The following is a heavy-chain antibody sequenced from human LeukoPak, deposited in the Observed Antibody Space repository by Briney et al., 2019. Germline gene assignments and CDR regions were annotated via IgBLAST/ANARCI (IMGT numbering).Heavy chain of an antibody. V-gene: IGHV1-8*01. D-gene: IGHD2-2*01. CDR3: ARGYAVYRKVVLGY. Sequence: ASVKVSCKASGYTFTSYDINWVRQATGQGLEWMEWMNPNSGNTGYAQKFQGRVAMTRNTSISTAYMELSSLRSEDTAVYYCARGYAVYRKVVLGYWGQGTLVTVSS. CDR1: GYTFTSYD. CDR2: MNPNSGNT. J-gene: IGHJ4*02.